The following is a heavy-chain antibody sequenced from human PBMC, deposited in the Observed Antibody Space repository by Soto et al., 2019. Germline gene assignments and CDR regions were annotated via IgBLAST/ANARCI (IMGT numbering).Heavy chain of an antibody. D-gene: IGHD4-17*01. CDR1: GGSISSYY. CDR2: IYYSGST. CDR3: ARTYGDYVLDY. J-gene: IGHJ4*02. Sequence: QVQLQESGPGLVKPSETLSLTCTVSGGSISSYYWSWIRQPPGKGLEWIGYIYYSGSTNYNPSLKSRVTISLDTSKNQFSLTLSSVTAADTAVYSCARTYGDYVLDYWGQGTLVTVSS. V-gene: IGHV4-59*01.